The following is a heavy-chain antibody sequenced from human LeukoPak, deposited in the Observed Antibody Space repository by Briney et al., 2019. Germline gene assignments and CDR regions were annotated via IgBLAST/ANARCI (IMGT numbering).Heavy chain of an antibody. V-gene: IGHV3-20*04. CDR3: ARATHYYESSGYDY. D-gene: IGHD3-22*01. J-gene: IGHJ4*02. Sequence: PGGSLRLSCAASGFTCDDYGMSWVRQAPGKGLEWVSGINWNGGSTGYADSVKGRFTISRDNAKNSLYLRMNSLRAEDTALYYCARATHYYESSGYDYWGQGTLVTVSS. CDR1: GFTCDDYG. CDR2: INWNGGST.